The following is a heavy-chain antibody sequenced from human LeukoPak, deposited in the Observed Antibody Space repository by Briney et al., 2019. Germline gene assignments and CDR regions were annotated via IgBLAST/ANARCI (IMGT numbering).Heavy chain of an antibody. D-gene: IGHD3-10*02. CDR3: AELGITMIGGV. CDR2: ISSSGSTI. V-gene: IGHV3-48*03. CDR1: GFTFSSYE. Sequence: GGSLRLSCAASGFTFSSYETNWVRQAPGKGLEWVSYISSSGSTIYYADPVKGRFTISRDNAKNSLYLQMNSLRAEDTAVYYCAELGITMIGGVWGKGTTVTISS. J-gene: IGHJ6*04.